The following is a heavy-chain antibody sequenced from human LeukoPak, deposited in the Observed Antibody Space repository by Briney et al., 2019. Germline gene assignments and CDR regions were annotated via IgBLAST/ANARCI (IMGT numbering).Heavy chain of an antibody. J-gene: IGHJ5*02. CDR2: ISYDGSNK. Sequence: GGSLRLSCAASGFTFSSYGMHWVRQAPGKGLEWVAVISYDGSNKYYADSVKGRFTISRDNSKNTLYLQMNSLRAEDTAVYYCAKDRGDYVWGSYRSPGWFDPWGQGTLVTVSS. D-gene: IGHD3-16*02. CDR3: AKDRGDYVWGSYRSPGWFDP. V-gene: IGHV3-30*18. CDR1: GFTFSSYG.